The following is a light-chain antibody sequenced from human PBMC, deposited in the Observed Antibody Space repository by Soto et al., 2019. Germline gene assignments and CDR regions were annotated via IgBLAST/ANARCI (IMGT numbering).Light chain of an antibody. Sequence: EIVLTQSPGTLSLSPGERATLSCRASQSVSSSYLAWYRQKPGQAPRLLIYGASSRATGNPDRFSGSGSGTDFTLTISRLEPEDFAVYYCQQYGSSPCTFGQGTKVEIK. V-gene: IGKV3-20*01. CDR2: GAS. J-gene: IGKJ1*01. CDR3: QQYGSSPCT. CDR1: QSVSSSY.